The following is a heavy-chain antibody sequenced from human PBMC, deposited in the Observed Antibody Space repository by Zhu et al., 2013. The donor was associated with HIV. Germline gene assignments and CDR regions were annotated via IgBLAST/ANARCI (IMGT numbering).Heavy chain of an antibody. V-gene: IGHV1-2*02. J-gene: IGHJ4*02. CDR1: GYTFTGYY. CDR3: AREGNGDYFDY. Sequence: QVQLVQSGAEVKKPGASVKVSCKASGYTFTGYYMHWVRQAPGQGLEWMGWINPKSGGTNYAQKFQGRVTMTRDTSIRTAYMELSKLKSDDTAIYYCAREGNGDYFDYWGQGTLFTVSS. D-gene: IGHD4-17*01. CDR2: INPKSGGT.